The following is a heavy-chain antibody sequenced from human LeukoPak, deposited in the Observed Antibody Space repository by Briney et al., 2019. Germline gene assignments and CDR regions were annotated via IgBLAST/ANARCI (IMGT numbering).Heavy chain of an antibody. CDR1: GFTSSSYA. J-gene: IGHJ4*02. D-gene: IGHD3-22*01. CDR3: AKDLYYYDSSGYYPAPSPDY. CDR2: ISGSGGST. Sequence: PGGSLRLSCAASGFTSSSYAMSWVRQAPGKGLEWVSAISGSGGSTYYADSVKGRFTISRDNSKNTLYLQMNSLRAEDTAVYYCAKDLYYYDSSGYYPAPSPDYWGQGTLVTVSS. V-gene: IGHV3-23*01.